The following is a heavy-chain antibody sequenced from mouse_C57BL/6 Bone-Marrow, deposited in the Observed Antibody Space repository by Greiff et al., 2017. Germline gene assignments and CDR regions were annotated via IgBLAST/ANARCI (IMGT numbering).Heavy chain of an antibody. J-gene: IGHJ3*01. Sequence: EVQLLESGGGLVKPGASLKLSCAASGFTFSDYGMHWVRQAPEKGLEWVAYISSGSGTIYYADTVKGRFTIARDNAKNTLFLQLTSLRSEDAALYYGAGGRGLGGPFAYWGEGTLVTVSA. D-gene: IGHD2-4*01. CDR1: GFTFSDYG. V-gene: IGHV5-17*01. CDR3: AGGRGLGGPFAY. CDR2: ISSGSGTI.